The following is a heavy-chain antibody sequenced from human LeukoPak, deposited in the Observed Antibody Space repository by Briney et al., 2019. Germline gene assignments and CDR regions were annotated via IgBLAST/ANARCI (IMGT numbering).Heavy chain of an antibody. D-gene: IGHD3-10*01. CDR3: ARADYYGSGSSNDY. Sequence: PSETLSLTCTVSGGSISSYYWSWIRQPPGKGLEWIGYIYYSGSTNYNPSLKSRVTISVDTSKNQFPLKLSSVTAADTAVYYCARADYYGSGSSNDYWGQGTLVTVSS. CDR2: IYYSGST. V-gene: IGHV4-59*01. CDR1: GGSISSYY. J-gene: IGHJ4*02.